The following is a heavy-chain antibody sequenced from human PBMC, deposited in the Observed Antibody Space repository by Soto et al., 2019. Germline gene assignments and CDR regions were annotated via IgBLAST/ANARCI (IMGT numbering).Heavy chain of an antibody. CDR1: GGSISSSSYY. Sequence: PSETLSLTCTVSGGSISSSSYYWGWIRQPPGKGLEWIGSIFYSGSTNYNPSLKSRVTISVDTSKNQFSLKLSSVTAADTAVYYCARTLEIQLRVGYGMDVWGQGTTVTVS. CDR2: IFYSGST. J-gene: IGHJ6*02. D-gene: IGHD5-18*01. CDR3: ARTLEIQLRVGYGMDV. V-gene: IGHV4-39*07.